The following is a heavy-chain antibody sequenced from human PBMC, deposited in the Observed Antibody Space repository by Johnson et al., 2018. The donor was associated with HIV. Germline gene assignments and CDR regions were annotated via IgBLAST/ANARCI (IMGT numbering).Heavy chain of an antibody. CDR2: ISGSGGST. CDR3: ASSRANDYGIPDAFPV. Sequence: VQLVESGGGLVQPGGSLRLSCAASGFTFSSYAMSWVRQAPGKGLEWVSAISGSGGSTYYADSVKGRFTISRDNAKNSVYLQMNSLRAEDTALYYCASSRANDYGIPDAFPVWGQGTMVTVSS. D-gene: IGHD4-17*01. V-gene: IGHV3-23*04. J-gene: IGHJ3*01. CDR1: GFTFSSYA.